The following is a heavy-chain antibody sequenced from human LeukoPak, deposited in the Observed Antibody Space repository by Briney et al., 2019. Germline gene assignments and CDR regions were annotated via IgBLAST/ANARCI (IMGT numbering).Heavy chain of an antibody. Sequence: GSSVKVSCKASGGTFSSYAISWVRQAPGQGLEWMGGIIPIFGTANYAQKFQGRVTITADESTSTAYMELRSLRSDDTAVYYCARDLFAMTSVTIAGYWGQGTLVTVSS. CDR3: ARDLFAMTSVTIAGY. CDR1: GGTFSSYA. J-gene: IGHJ4*02. V-gene: IGHV1-69*01. D-gene: IGHD4-17*01. CDR2: IIPIFGTA.